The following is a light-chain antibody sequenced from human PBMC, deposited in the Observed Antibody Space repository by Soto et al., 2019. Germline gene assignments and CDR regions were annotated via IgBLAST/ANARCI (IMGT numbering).Light chain of an antibody. CDR1: QSISSS. V-gene: IGKV1-39*01. J-gene: IGKJ2*01. Sequence: DIQMTQSPSSLSASVGDRVTITCRATQSISSSLNWYQQKPGNAPNYLIYAASMLRDGVPSRFSGSGSETHFTLTINSLQPEDFATYYCQQSYTMPYTFGQGTKLEIK. CDR3: QQSYTMPYT. CDR2: AAS.